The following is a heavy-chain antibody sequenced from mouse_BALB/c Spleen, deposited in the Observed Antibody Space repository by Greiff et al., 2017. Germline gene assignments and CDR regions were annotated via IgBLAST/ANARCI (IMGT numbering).Heavy chain of an antibody. CDR1: GFSLTSYG. D-gene: IGHD2-4*01. V-gene: IGHV2-9*02. Sequence: VQLKESGPGLVAPSQSLSITCTVSGFSLTSYGVHWVRQPPGKGLEWLGVIWAGGSTNYNSALMSRLSISKDNSKSQVFLKMNSLQTDDTAMYYCAAGGIYYDYDAAMDYWGQGTSVTVSS. CDR2: IWAGGST. J-gene: IGHJ4*01. CDR3: AAGGIYYDYDAAMDY.